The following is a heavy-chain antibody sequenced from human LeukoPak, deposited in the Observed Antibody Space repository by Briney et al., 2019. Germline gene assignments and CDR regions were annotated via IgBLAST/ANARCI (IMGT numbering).Heavy chain of an antibody. CDR1: GFTFGDYG. V-gene: IGHV3-49*03. J-gene: IGHJ4*02. CDR3: SRGYCSGGSCYFDFDY. CDR2: IRSKAYGGTT. D-gene: IGHD2-15*01. Sequence: GGSLRLSCTASGFTFGDYGMSWFRQAPGKGLEWVGFIRSKAYGGTTEYAASVKGRFTISRDDSKSIAYLQMNSLKTEDTAVYYCSRGYCSGGSCYFDFDYWGQGTLVTASS.